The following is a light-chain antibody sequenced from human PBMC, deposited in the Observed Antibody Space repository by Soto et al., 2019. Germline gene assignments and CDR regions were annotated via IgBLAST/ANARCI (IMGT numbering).Light chain of an antibody. Sequence: LTQPPSASGSPGQSVTISCTGTSSDVGGYDYVSWYQQHPGKAPKLMIYEVTIRPSGVSDRFSGSKSGNTASLTVSGLQAEDEADYYCSSYTGGNPSYVFGTGTKVTV. CDR2: EVT. CDR3: SSYTGGNPSYV. V-gene: IGLV2-8*01. J-gene: IGLJ1*01. CDR1: SSDVGGYDY.